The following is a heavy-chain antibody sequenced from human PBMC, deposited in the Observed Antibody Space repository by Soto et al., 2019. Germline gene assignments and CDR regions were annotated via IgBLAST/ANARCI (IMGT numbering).Heavy chain of an antibody. CDR3: ARDQGYSYGYWFDP. D-gene: IGHD5-18*01. J-gene: IGHJ5*02. V-gene: IGHV3-30-3*01. CDR2: ISYDGSNK. Sequence: GGSLRLSCAASGFTFSSYAMHWVRQAPGKGLEWVAVISYDGSNKYYADSVKGRFTISRDNSKNTLYLQMNSLRAEDTAVYYCARDQGYSYGYWFDPWGQGTLVTVSS. CDR1: GFTFSSYA.